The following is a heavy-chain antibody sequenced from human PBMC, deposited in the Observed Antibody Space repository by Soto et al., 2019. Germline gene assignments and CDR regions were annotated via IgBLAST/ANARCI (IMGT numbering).Heavy chain of an antibody. CDR3: ARGYHDSSGYRFDY. D-gene: IGHD3-22*01. V-gene: IGHV4-59*01. CDR2: IYYSGST. Sequence: QVQLQESGPGLVKPSETLSLTCTVSGGSISSYYWSWIRQPPGKGLEWIGYIYYSGSTNYNPSLKSRVTISVDTSKNQFSLKLSSVTAADTAVYYCARGYHDSSGYRFDYWGQGTLVTVSS. J-gene: IGHJ4*02. CDR1: GGSISSYY.